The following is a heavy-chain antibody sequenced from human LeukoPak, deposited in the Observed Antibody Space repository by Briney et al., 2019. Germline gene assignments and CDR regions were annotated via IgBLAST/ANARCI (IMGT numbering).Heavy chain of an antibody. J-gene: IGHJ4*02. Sequence: GGSLRLSCAASGFTFGTYAMHWVRQAPGKGLEWVAVISYDGSNKYYADSVKGRFTISRDNSKNTLYLQMNSLRPEDTAVYYCARTNYYDTSGYYWAFDYWGQGTLVSVSS. CDR1: GFTFGTYA. CDR2: ISYDGSNK. CDR3: ARTNYYDTSGYYWAFDY. D-gene: IGHD3-22*01. V-gene: IGHV3-30-3*01.